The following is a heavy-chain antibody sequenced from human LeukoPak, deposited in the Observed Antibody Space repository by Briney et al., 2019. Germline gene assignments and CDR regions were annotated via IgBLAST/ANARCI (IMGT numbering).Heavy chain of an antibody. CDR1: GFTFSSYE. J-gene: IGHJ6*03. V-gene: IGHV3-48*03. CDR2: ISSSGSTI. CDR3: ARWVGERRYYYYYYMDV. D-gene: IGHD3-3*01. Sequence: GGSLRLSCAASGFTFSSYEMNWVRQAPGKGLEWVSYISSSGSTIYYADPVKGRFTISRDNAKNSLYLQMNSLRAEDTAVYYCARWVGERRYYYYYYMDVWGKGTTVTVSS.